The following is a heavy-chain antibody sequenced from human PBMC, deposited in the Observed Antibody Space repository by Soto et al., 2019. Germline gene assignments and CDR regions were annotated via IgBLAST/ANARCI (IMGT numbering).Heavy chain of an antibody. Sequence: PGGSLRLSCAASGFTFSSYAMHWVRQAPGKGLEWVAVISYDGSNKYYADSVKGRFTISRDNSKNTLYLQMNSLRAEDTAVYYCARVLGPPYYYGSGSYLPDYYYGMDVWGQGTTVTVSS. D-gene: IGHD3-10*01. V-gene: IGHV3-30-3*01. CDR3: ARVLGPPYYYGSGSYLPDYYYGMDV. CDR2: ISYDGSNK. J-gene: IGHJ6*02. CDR1: GFTFSSYA.